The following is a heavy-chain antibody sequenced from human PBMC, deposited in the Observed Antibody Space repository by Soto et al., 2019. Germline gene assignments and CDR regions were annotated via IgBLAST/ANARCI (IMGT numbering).Heavy chain of an antibody. CDR1: GFTFSSYG. CDR2: ISYDGSNK. D-gene: IGHD1-26*01. J-gene: IGHJ4*02. Sequence: QVQLVESGGGVVQPGRSLRLSCAASGFTFSSYGMHWVRQAPDKGLEWVAVISYDGSNKYYADSVKGRFTISRDNSKNPLYLQMNSLRAEDTAVYYCAKPRSGSYTYYFDYWGQGTLVTVSS. CDR3: AKPRSGSYTYYFDY. V-gene: IGHV3-30*18.